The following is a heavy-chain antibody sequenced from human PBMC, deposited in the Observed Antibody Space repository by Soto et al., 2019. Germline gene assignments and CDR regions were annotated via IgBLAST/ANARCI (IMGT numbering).Heavy chain of an antibody. D-gene: IGHD3-10*01. CDR3: ARDRTGEDTGGWFDP. CDR1: GFSFSDYA. V-gene: IGHV3-30-3*01. CDR2: ISYDETYK. J-gene: IGHJ5*02. Sequence: GGSLRRSCAAAGFSFSDYAIHWVRQAPGKGLEWVAAISYDETYKYYADSVKGRFTISRDNSKNTVSLQMNSLRSEDTAVFFCARDRTGEDTGGWFDPWGQGSRVTVAS.